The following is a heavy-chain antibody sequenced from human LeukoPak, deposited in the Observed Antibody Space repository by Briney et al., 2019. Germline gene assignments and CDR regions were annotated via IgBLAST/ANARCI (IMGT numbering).Heavy chain of an antibody. CDR3: AKPQQLDNYFDY. Sequence: GRSLRLSCAASGFTFSSYGMPWVRQAPGKGLEWVAVIWYDGSNKYYADSVKGRFTISRDNSKNTLYLQMNSLRAEDTAVYYCAKPQQLDNYFDYWGQGTLVTVSS. J-gene: IGHJ4*02. D-gene: IGHD6-13*01. CDR2: IWYDGSNK. CDR1: GFTFSSYG. V-gene: IGHV3-33*06.